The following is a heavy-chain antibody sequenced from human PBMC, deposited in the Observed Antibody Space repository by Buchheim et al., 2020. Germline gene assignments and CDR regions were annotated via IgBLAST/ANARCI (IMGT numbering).Heavy chain of an antibody. V-gene: IGHV4-59*01. Sequence: QVQLQESGPGLVKPSETLSLTCTVSGGSISSYYWSWIRQPPGKGLEWIGYIYYSGNTNYNPSLKSRVTISVDTSKNQFSLKLSSVTAADTAVYYCARHTSSGTFPPDYWGQGTL. J-gene: IGHJ4*02. D-gene: IGHD1-26*01. CDR1: GGSISSYY. CDR2: IYYSGNT. CDR3: ARHTSSGTFPPDY.